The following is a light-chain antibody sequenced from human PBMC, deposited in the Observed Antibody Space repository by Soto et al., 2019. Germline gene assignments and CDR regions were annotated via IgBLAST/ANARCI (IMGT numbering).Light chain of an antibody. Sequence: EIFMTQSPATLSVSPGERATLSCRASQSVSSNLAWYQQKPGQAPRLLIYSASTRATGIPARFSGSGSGTEFTLTINSLQSEDFAVYYCQLYGNSPPHTFGQGTRLEIK. CDR1: QSVSSN. V-gene: IGKV3-15*01. CDR3: QLYGNSPPHT. J-gene: IGKJ5*01. CDR2: SAS.